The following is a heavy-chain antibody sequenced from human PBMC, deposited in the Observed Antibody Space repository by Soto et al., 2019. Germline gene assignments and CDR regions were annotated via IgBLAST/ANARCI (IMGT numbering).Heavy chain of an antibody. V-gene: IGHV1-69*08. CDR1: ADTFTGYT. Sequence: QVQLVQSGAEVKKPGSSVKVSCKASADTFTGYTVTWVRQAPGQGLEWVGRVIPILGAANFAQKFQGRVTISADKSTDTAYMVLTGLTSEDTAVYYCAQSTASYYSTFDSWGQGTLVTLSS. J-gene: IGHJ4*02. CDR2: VIPILGAA. CDR3: AQSTASYYSTFDS. D-gene: IGHD3-10*01.